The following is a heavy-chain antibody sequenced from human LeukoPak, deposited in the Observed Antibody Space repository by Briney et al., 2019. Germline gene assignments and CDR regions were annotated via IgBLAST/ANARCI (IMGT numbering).Heavy chain of an antibody. CDR2: IYYSGST. Sequence: ASETLSLTCTVSGGSISSYYWSWIRQPPGKGLEWIGYIYYSGSTNYNPSLKSRVTISVDTSKNQFSLKLSSVTAADTAVYYCARDIEAVPEMGAFDIWGQGTMVTVSS. D-gene: IGHD5-12*01. V-gene: IGHV4-59*01. CDR3: ARDIEAVPEMGAFDI. CDR1: GGSISSYY. J-gene: IGHJ3*02.